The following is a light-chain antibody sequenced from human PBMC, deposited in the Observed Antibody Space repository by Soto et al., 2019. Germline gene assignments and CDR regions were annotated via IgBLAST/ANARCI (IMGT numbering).Light chain of an antibody. CDR3: QQRSNWPPT. CDR1: QSVSSN. V-gene: IGKV3-11*01. Sequence: EIVMTKSPATLSVSPGERATLSCRASQSVSSNLAWYQQKPGQAPRLLIYDASNRATGIPARFSGSGSGTDFTLTISSLEPEDFAVYYCQQRSNWPPTFGQGTRLEI. CDR2: DAS. J-gene: IGKJ5*01.